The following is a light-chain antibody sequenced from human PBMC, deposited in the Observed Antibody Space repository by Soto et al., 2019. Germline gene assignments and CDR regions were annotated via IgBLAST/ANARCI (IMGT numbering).Light chain of an antibody. CDR2: DAS. CDR3: QQCNSWPQWT. CDR1: QSVSSN. J-gene: IGKJ1*01. Sequence: IVITQSPATLSVSPGERATLSCRASQSVSSNLAWYQQKPGQAPRLLIYDASNRATGIPARFSGSGSGTDFTLTISSLEPEDFAVYYCQQCNSWPQWTFGQGTKVDI. V-gene: IGKV3-11*01.